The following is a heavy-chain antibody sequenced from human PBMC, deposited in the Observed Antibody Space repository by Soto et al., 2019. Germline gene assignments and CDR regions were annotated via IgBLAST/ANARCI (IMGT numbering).Heavy chain of an antibody. V-gene: IGHV3-23*01. CDR2: ISGSGGST. CDR3: AKATRGGAATLIRDY. D-gene: IGHD6-13*01. Sequence: EVQLLESGGGLVQPGGSLRLSCAAAGFTFSIYAMSWVRQAPGKGLEWVSAISGSGGSTYYADSVKGRFTISRDNAKNTLYLQMNSLRADETAVYYCAKATRGGAATLIRDYWGQGTLVTVSS. J-gene: IGHJ4*02. CDR1: GFTFSIYA.